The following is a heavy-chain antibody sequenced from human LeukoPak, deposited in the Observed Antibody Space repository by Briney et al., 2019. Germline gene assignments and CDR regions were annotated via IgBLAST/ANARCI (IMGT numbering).Heavy chain of an antibody. CDR2: MNPNSGNT. V-gene: IGHV1-8*03. Sequence: GASVKVSCKASGYTFTSYDINWVRQATGQGLEWMGWMNPNSGNTGYAQKFQGRVTITRNTSISTAYMELSSLRSEDTAVYYCARNTGYSSSWYVSYYMDVWGKGTTVTVSS. D-gene: IGHD6-13*01. CDR3: ARNTGYSSSWYVSYYMDV. J-gene: IGHJ6*03. CDR1: GYTFTSYD.